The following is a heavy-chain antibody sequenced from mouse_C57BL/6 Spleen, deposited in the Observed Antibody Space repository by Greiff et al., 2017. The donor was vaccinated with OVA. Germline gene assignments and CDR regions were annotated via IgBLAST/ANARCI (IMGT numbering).Heavy chain of an antibody. Sequence: EVKLVESGGGLVKPGGSLKLSCAASGFTFSDDGMHWVRQAPEKGLEWVAYISSGSSTIYYADTLKGRFTISRDNAKNTLFLQKTSLRSEDTAMYYCSRQITTAQAWFAYWGQGTLVTVSA. CDR2: ISSGSSTI. CDR1: GFTFSDDG. J-gene: IGHJ3*01. CDR3: SRQITTAQAWFAY. V-gene: IGHV5-17*01. D-gene: IGHD1-1*01.